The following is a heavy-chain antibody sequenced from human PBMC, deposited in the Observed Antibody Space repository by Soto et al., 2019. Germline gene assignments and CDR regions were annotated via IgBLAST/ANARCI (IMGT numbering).Heavy chain of an antibody. V-gene: IGHV4-34*01. CDR2: INHSGST. D-gene: IGHD3-22*01. CDR3: ARGAVMYYYDSSGFYGFGY. CDR1: GGPFSGYY. Sequence: SETLSLTCAVYGGPFSGYYWSWIRQPPGKGLEWIGEINHSGSTNYNPSLKSRVTISVDTSKNQFSLKLSSVTAADTAVYYCARGAVMYYYDSSGFYGFGYWGQGTLVTVSS. J-gene: IGHJ4*02.